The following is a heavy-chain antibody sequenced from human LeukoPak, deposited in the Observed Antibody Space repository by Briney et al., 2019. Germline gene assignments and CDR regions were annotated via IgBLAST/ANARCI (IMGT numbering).Heavy chain of an antibody. J-gene: IGHJ4*02. Sequence: PGGSLRLSCAASGFTFCSYDMHWVRQAPGKGLEWVAVIWYDGSNKYYADSVKGRFTISRDISKNTLYLQMNSLRAEDTAVYYCARHKDWTFDYWGQGTLVTVSS. CDR3: ARHKDWTFDY. CDR2: IWYDGSNK. D-gene: IGHD3/OR15-3a*01. V-gene: IGHV3-33*01. CDR1: GFTFCSYD.